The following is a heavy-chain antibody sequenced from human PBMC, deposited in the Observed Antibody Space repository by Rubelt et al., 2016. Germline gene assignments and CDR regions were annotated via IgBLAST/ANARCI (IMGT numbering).Heavy chain of an antibody. CDR2: IYHSGST. J-gene: IGHJ6*02. V-gene: IGHV4-59*08. D-gene: IGHD2-2*01. CDR3: ARLYCGTSCSSPPWYYGMDV. Sequence: SWMRQPPGEGLEWIGYIYHSGSTYYNPSLKSRVTISVDTSKTQFSLKVNSVTAADTAVYYCARLYCGTSCSSPPWYYGMDVWGQGTTVTVSS.